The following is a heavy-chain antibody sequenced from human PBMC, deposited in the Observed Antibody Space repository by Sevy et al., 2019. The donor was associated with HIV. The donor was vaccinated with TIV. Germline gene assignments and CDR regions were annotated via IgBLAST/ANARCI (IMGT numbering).Heavy chain of an antibody. CDR1: GYSFTSHW. J-gene: IGHJ4*02. V-gene: IGHV5-51*01. CDR3: ATSRSGYFDSSGYYIY. D-gene: IGHD3-22*01. Sequence: GESLKISCKGSGYSFTSHWIGWVRQMPGKGLEWMGIIYPDHSDTRYSPSFQGQVTFSADKSISTAYLQWSSLKASDTAMYYCATSRSGYFDSSGYYIYWGQGTLVTVSS. CDR2: IYPDHSDT.